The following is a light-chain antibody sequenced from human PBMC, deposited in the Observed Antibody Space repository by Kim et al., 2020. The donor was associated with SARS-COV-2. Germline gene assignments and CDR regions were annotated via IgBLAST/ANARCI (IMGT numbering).Light chain of an antibody. CDR1: NSDVGGYNY. CDR2: DVS. Sequence: GQSINISCTGTNSDVGGYNYVSWYQQHPGKAPKLRIYDVSNRPSGVSNRFSGSKSGNTASLTISGLQAEDEADYYCSSYTSSSTRVFGGGTQLTVL. CDR3: SSYTSSSTRV. J-gene: IGLJ3*02. V-gene: IGLV2-14*03.